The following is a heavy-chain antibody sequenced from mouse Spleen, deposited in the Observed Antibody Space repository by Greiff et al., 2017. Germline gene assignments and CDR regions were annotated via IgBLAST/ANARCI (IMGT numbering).Heavy chain of an antibody. CDR1: GYTFTSYW. Sequence: VQLQQPGAELVMPGASVKLSCKASGYTFTSYWMHWVKQRPGQGLEWIGEIDPSDSYTNYNRKFKGKATLTVDKSSSTAYMQLSSLTSEDSAVYYCARGDDYDALAYWGQGTLVTVSA. CDR3: ARGDDYDALAY. J-gene: IGHJ3*01. CDR2: IDPSDSYT. D-gene: IGHD2-4*01. V-gene: IGHV1-69*01.